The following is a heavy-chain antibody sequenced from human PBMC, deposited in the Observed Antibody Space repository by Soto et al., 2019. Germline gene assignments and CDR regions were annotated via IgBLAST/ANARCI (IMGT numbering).Heavy chain of an antibody. CDR2: IYYSGST. V-gene: IGHV4-59*08. Sequence: QVQLQESGPGLVKPSETLSLTCTVSGGSISRYYWSWIQQPPGKGLEWIGYIYYSGSTHYNPSLKIRVTKSVDPSKNQFSLKLSSVTAADTEVYCCARFNWYFDLWGRGTLVTVSS. J-gene: IGHJ2*01. CDR1: GGSISRYY. CDR3: ARFNWYFDL.